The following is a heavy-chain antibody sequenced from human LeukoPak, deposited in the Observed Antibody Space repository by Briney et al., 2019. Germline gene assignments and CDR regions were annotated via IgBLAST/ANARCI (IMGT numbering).Heavy chain of an antibody. CDR1: GGSLSGYY. J-gene: IGHJ5*02. CDR2: INHSGST. CDR3: VGAVGNWFDP. Sequence: SETLSLTCAVYGGSLSGYYWSWIRQPPGKGLEWIGEINHSGSTNYNPSLKSRVTISVDTSKNQFSLKLSSVTAADTAVYYCVGAVGNWFDPWGQGTLVTVSS. D-gene: IGHD6-19*01. V-gene: IGHV4-34*01.